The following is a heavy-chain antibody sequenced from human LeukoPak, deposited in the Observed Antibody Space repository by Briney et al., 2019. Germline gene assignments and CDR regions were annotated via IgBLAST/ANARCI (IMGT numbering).Heavy chain of an antibody. CDR3: AKAYYGSGAPLEWFDP. D-gene: IGHD3-10*01. V-gene: IGHV3-30*18. J-gene: IGHJ5*02. CDR2: ISYDGSKK. Sequence: GGSLRLSWASSGFTFSSYGMRWVRQAPGKGLEWVAIISYDGSKKYYGDSVKGRFTISRDNSKNTLYLQMNSLRAEDTAVYYCAKAYYGSGAPLEWFDPWGQGTLVTVSS. CDR1: GFTFSSYG.